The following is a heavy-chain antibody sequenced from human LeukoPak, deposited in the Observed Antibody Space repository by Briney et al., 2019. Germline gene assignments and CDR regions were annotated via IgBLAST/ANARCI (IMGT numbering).Heavy chain of an antibody. Sequence: HAGGSLRLSCAASGFTFSSYAMSWVRQAPGKGLEWVSAISGSGGSTYYADSVKGRFTISRDNSKNTLYLQMNSLRAEDTAVYYCASNIVVVPAAISDRDDYWGQGTLVTVSS. D-gene: IGHD2-2*01. J-gene: IGHJ4*02. CDR2: ISGSGGST. CDR3: ASNIVVVPAAISDRDDY. V-gene: IGHV3-23*01. CDR1: GFTFSSYA.